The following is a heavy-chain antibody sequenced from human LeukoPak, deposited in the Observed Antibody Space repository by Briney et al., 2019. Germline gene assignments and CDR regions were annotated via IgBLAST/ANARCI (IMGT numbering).Heavy chain of an antibody. CDR1: GFTFSSYG. CDR2: IWYDGRNK. CDR3: ARGETNWFDS. J-gene: IGHJ5*01. Sequence: PGGSLRLSCAASGFTFSSYGMHWVRQAPGKGLEWVGVIWYDGRNKQYADSVKGRFTISRDNSKNTLFLQMNSLGAEDTAVYYCARGETNWFDSWGQGTLVTVSS. V-gene: IGHV3-33*08.